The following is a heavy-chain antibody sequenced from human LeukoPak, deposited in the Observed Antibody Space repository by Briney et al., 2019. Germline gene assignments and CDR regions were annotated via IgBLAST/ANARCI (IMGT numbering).Heavy chain of an antibody. V-gene: IGHV3-23*01. CDR2: ISGSAAST. Sequence: GGSLRLSCAASGFTFSNYAMSWVRQAPGKGLEWVSAISGSAASTYYADSVKGRFTISRDISKNTLYLQMNSLRTEDTAVYYCAKVHYSGSSGMGGFDHWGQGTLVTVSS. CDR1: GFTFSNYA. J-gene: IGHJ4*02. D-gene: IGHD3-22*01. CDR3: AKVHYSGSSGMGGFDH.